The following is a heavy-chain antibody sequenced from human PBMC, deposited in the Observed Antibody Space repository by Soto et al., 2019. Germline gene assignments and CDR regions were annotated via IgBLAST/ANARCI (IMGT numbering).Heavy chain of an antibody. D-gene: IGHD3-22*01. CDR1: GASLLSSY. CDR3: ARVGAAGYYYDSSAYS. Sequence: PSETLSLTCSVSGASLLSSYWNWIRQHPGKGLEWIGYIYYSGSTSYSPSLRSRVTISVDTSKNQFSLRLTSVTAADTAVYYCARVGAAGYYYDSSAYSWGQGTLVTVSS. CDR2: IYYSGST. J-gene: IGHJ4*02. V-gene: IGHV4-59*06.